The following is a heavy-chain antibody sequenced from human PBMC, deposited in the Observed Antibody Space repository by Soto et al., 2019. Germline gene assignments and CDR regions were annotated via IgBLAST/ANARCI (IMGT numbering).Heavy chain of an antibody. D-gene: IGHD3-3*01. V-gene: IGHV3-48*01. CDR2: ISSSSNSI. Sequence: GGSLRLSCAASGFTFSRYSMNWVRQAPGKGLEWVSYISSSSNSIYYADSVKGRFTISRDNAKNSLHLQMNSLRAEDTAVYYCVSPVECSPTRRTCCGQGSLVTGSS. J-gene: IGHJ4*02. CDR1: GFTFSRYS. CDR3: VSPVECSPTRRTC.